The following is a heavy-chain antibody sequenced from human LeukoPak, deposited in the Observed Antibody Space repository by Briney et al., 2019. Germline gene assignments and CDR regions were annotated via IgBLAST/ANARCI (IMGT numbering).Heavy chain of an antibody. CDR2: IWHDGNYE. CDR3: TTSPGTNGYYFHY. D-gene: IGHD2-8*01. Sequence: GRSLRLSCAASGVTFNSYGMRWVRQAPGKGLEWVAVIWHDGNYEHYLDSVKGRFTISRDTSRNTLYLQMNRLTVEDTAMYYCTTSPGTNGYYFHYWGRGTLVTVSS. V-gene: IGHV3-33*01. CDR1: GVTFNSYG. J-gene: IGHJ4*02.